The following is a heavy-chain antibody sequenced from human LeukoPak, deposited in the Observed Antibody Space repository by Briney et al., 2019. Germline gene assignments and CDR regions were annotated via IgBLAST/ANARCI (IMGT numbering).Heavy chain of an antibody. CDR3: ARGLVVDQLLPVFDY. CDR1: GGSISSHY. V-gene: IGHV4-59*11. CDR2: IYYSGST. J-gene: IGHJ4*02. D-gene: IGHD2-2*01. Sequence: SETLSLTCTVSGGSISSHYWSWIRQPPGKGLEWIGYIYYSGSTSYNPSLKSRVTISVDTSKNQFSLKLSSVTAADTAVYYCARGLVVDQLLPVFDYWGQGTLVTVSS.